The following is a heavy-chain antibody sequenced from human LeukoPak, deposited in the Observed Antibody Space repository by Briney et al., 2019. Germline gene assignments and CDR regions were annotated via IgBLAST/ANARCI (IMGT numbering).Heavy chain of an antibody. CDR3: ARGIRITALYYFDY. CDR1: GGSISSYY. D-gene: IGHD3-16*01. CDR2: IYYSGST. V-gene: IGHV4-59*01. J-gene: IGHJ4*02. Sequence: SETLSLTCTVSGGSISSYYWSWIRQPPGKGLEWIGYIYYSGSTNYNPSLKSRVTISVDTSKNQFSLKLSSVTAADTAVYYCARGIRITALYYFDYWGQGTLVTVSS.